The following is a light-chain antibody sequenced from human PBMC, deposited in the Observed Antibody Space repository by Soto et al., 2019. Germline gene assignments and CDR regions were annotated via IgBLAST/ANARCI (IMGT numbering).Light chain of an antibody. J-gene: IGKJ1*01. CDR2: DAS. Sequence: EIVLTQSPATLSLSPGERDTLSCRASQSVSSYLAWYQQKPGQAPRLLIYDASNRATGIPARFSGSGSGTDFTLTISSLEPEDFAVYYCQQRSNWRGTFGQGTKVDIK. V-gene: IGKV3-11*01. CDR3: QQRSNWRGT. CDR1: QSVSSY.